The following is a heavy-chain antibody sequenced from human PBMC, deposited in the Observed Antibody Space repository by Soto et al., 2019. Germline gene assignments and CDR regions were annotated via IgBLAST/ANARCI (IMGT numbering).Heavy chain of an antibody. CDR1: GGSFSGYY. Sequence: SETLSLTCAVYGGSFSGYYWSWIRQPPGKGLEWIGEINHSGSTNYNPSLKSRVTISVDTSKNQFSLKLSSVTAADTAVYYCARDLYQLRYFDYWGQGTLVTVSS. D-gene: IGHD2-2*01. V-gene: IGHV4-34*09. CDR3: ARDLYQLRYFDY. CDR2: INHSGST. J-gene: IGHJ4*02.